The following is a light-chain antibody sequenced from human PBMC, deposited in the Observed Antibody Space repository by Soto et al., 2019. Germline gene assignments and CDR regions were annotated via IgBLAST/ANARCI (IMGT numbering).Light chain of an antibody. CDR3: QQYGSSGT. Sequence: ETVMTQSPGTLSVSLGERATLSCRASQSVSIHLAWYQQKPGQAPRLLIYDTSTRATGIPARFSGSGSGTDFTLTISRLEPEDFAVYYSQQYGSSGTFGQGTKVDIK. CDR2: DTS. V-gene: IGKV3-20*01. CDR1: QSVSIH. J-gene: IGKJ1*01.